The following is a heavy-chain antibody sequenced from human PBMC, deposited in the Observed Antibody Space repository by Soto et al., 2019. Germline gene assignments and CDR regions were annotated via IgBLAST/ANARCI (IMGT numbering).Heavy chain of an antibody. Sequence: EVQLLESGGGSVQPGGSLRLSCAASGFTFSSYAMSWVRQAPGKGLEWVSGVSGSGGSTYCVDSVKGRFTISRDNSKNKLYLQMKRLRAEETAVYYCAKDFGYNYGYDAFDVWGQGTMVTVSS. D-gene: IGHD5-18*01. J-gene: IGHJ3*01. CDR2: VSGSGGST. CDR3: AKDFGYNYGYDAFDV. CDR1: GFTFSSYA. V-gene: IGHV3-23*01.